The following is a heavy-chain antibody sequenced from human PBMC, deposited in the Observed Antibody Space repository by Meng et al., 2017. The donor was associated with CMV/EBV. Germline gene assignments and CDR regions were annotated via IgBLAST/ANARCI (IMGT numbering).Heavy chain of an antibody. V-gene: IGHV4-34*01. CDR1: GGSFSCYY. D-gene: IGHD1-26*01. CDR2: INHSGST. Sequence: SLTCAVYGGSFSCYYWRWIRQSPGKGLEWIGEINHSGSTNYNPSLKSRVTISVDTSKNQFSLKLSSVTAADTAVYYCARGGRGSYFLHWGQGILVTVSS. J-gene: IGHJ1*01. CDR3: ARGGRGSYFLH.